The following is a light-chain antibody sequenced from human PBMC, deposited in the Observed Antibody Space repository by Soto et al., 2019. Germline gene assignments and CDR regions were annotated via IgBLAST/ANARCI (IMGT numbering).Light chain of an antibody. CDR3: QQYNSAWT. J-gene: IGKJ1*01. Sequence: DIQMTQSPSTLSASVGDRVTITCRASQSISTWLAWYQQKPGKAPKLLIYTASNLEGGVPSRFSGSGSGTEFTLTICSLQPDDFATYYCQQYNSAWTFGQGTKVELK. CDR2: TAS. CDR1: QSISTW. V-gene: IGKV1-5*03.